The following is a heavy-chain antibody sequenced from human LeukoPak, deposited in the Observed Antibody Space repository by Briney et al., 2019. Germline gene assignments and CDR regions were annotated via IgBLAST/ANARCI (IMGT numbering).Heavy chain of an antibody. Sequence: PSETLSLTCAVYGGSFSGYYWSWIRQPPGKGLEWIGELNHRGSTNYNPSLKSRVTISVDTSKNQFSLKLSSVTAADTAVYYCARGPLDTAVATYYFDYWAQGTLVTVSS. V-gene: IGHV4-34*01. D-gene: IGHD5-18*01. CDR1: GGSFSGYY. CDR3: ARGPLDTAVATYYFDY. J-gene: IGHJ4*02. CDR2: LNHRGST.